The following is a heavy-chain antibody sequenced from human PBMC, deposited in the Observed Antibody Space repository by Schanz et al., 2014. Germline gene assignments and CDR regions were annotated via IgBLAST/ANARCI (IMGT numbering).Heavy chain of an antibody. CDR2: IKQDGSEK. J-gene: IGHJ4*02. Sequence: EVQLVESGGGLVQPGGSLRLSCGGSGFTFSKYWMSWVCQAPGKGLEWVANIKQDGSEKYYVDAVKGRFTISRDNSKNTLYLHMNTLRSEDTAVYYCAKDSTHIDIVLVPTAIDYWGQGTLVTVPS. CDR3: AKDSTHIDIVLVPTAIDY. V-gene: IGHV3-7*01. D-gene: IGHD2-2*01. CDR1: GFTFSKYW.